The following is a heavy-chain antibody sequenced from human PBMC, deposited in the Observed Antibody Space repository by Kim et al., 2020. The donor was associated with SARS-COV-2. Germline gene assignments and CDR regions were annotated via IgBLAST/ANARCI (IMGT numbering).Heavy chain of an antibody. V-gene: IGHV1-69*06. CDR1: GGTFSSYA. J-gene: IGHJ6*02. Sequence: SVKVSCKASGGTFSSYAISWVRQAPGQGLEWMGGIIPIFGTANYAQKFQGRVTITADKSTSTAYMELSSLRSEDTAVYYCATGVGAITYYYYGMDVWGQGTTVTVSS. CDR3: ATGVGAITYYYYGMDV. CDR2: IIPIFGTA. D-gene: IGHD1-26*01.